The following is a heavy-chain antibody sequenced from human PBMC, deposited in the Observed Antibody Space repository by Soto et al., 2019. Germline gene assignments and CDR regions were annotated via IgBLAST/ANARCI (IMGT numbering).Heavy chain of an antibody. D-gene: IGHD4-17*01. CDR3: ARDATVVTDYYYSDMDV. Sequence: PSETLSLTCTVSGFSISSYYWNWIRQPPGKGLEWGGDIYYSGSTNYNPSLKSRVTISVDQSKNQLSLKLSSVTAADTAVYYCARDATVVTDYYYSDMDVWGQGTTVTVSS. CDR1: GFSISSYY. CDR2: IYYSGST. V-gene: IGHV4-59*01. J-gene: IGHJ6*02.